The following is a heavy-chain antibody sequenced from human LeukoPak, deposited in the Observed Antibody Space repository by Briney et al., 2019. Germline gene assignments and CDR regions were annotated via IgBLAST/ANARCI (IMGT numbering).Heavy chain of an antibody. D-gene: IGHD1-20*01. J-gene: IGHJ4*02. V-gene: IGHV3-9*01. CDR1: GFTFDDYA. CDR3: AKDNSPYNWNYFDY. Sequence: GGSLRLSCAASGFTFDDYAMHWVRQAPGKGLEWVSGISWNSGSIGYADSVKGRFTISRDNAKNSLYLQMNSLRAEDTALYYCAKDNSPYNWNYFDYWGQGTPVTVSS. CDR2: ISWNSGSI.